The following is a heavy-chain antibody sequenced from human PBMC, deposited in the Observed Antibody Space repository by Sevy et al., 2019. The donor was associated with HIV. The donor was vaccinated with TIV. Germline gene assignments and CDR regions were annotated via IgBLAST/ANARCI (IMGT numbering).Heavy chain of an antibody. CDR1: GGTFSNYA. J-gene: IGHJ6*02. CDR3: AGSYFDSSGYSPLYYYGMDV. CDR2: LIPMFDTA. V-gene: IGHV1-69*13. Sequence: ASVKASCKASGGTFSNYAISWVRQAPGQGLEWMGGLIPMFDTANYAQTFQGKVTLTADGSTTTAYMELSSLRSDDTAVYYCAGSYFDSSGYSPLYYYGMDVWGQGTTVTVSS. D-gene: IGHD3-22*01.